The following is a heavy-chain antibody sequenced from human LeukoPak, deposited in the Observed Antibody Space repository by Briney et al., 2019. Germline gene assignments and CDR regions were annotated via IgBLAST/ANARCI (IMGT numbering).Heavy chain of an antibody. Sequence: GESLKISCAASGFTFSSHGMQWVRQAPGKGLEWVALIWYDGSKTNYVDSVMGRFTISRDDSKNTLYLQMDNLRVEDTAVYFCARELGYGSLSFDPWGQGTLVTVSS. J-gene: IGHJ5*02. CDR3: ARELGYGSLSFDP. CDR1: GFTFSSHG. V-gene: IGHV3-33*01. CDR2: IWYDGSKT. D-gene: IGHD5-18*01.